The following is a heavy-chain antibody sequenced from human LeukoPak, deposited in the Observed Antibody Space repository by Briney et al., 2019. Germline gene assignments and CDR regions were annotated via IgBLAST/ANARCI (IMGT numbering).Heavy chain of an antibody. Sequence: GGSLRLSCAASGFTFSSYWMHWVRQAPGKGLVWVSTINSDGSSSRYADSVKGRFTISRDNAKNTLYLQMNSLRAEDTAVYYCTRDSFITDTFDIWGQGTMVTVSS. D-gene: IGHD3-22*01. CDR1: GFTFSSYW. CDR2: INSDGSSS. CDR3: TRDSFITDTFDI. J-gene: IGHJ3*02. V-gene: IGHV3-74*01.